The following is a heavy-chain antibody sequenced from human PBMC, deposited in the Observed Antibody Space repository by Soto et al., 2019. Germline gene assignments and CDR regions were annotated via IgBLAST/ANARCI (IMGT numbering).Heavy chain of an antibody. CDR3: ACVGSGFVEWTLSYHYYMDV. Sequence: GASVKVTCKASGGTFSSYTISWVRQAPGQGLEWMGRIIPILGIANYAQKFQGRVTITAHKYTSTAYMELSSLRSEDTAGYYCACVGSGFVEWTLSYHYYMDVGGKGTTVTVPS. CDR1: GGTFSSYT. J-gene: IGHJ6*03. CDR2: IIPILGIA. D-gene: IGHD3-10*01. V-gene: IGHV1-69*02.